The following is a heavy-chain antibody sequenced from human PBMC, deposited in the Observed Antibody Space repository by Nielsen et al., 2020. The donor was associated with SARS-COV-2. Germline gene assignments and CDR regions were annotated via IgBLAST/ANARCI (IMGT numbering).Heavy chain of an antibody. V-gene: IGHV1-69*13. D-gene: IGHD6-19*01. Sequence: SVKVSCKASGGTFSSYATSWVRQAPGQGLEWMGGIIPIFGTANYAQKFQGRVTITADESTSTAYMELSSLRSEDTAVYYCARGEGWLAPDAFDIWGQGTMVTVSS. CDR2: IIPIFGTA. CDR3: ARGEGWLAPDAFDI. CDR1: GGTFSSYA. J-gene: IGHJ3*02.